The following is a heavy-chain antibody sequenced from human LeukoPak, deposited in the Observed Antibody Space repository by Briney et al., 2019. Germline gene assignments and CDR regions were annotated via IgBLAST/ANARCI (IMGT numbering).Heavy chain of an antibody. CDR1: GGSISSYY. Sequence: SETLSLTCTDSGGSISSYYWCWIRQPPGKGLEWIGYIYYSGSTNYNPSLKSRVTISVDTSKNQFSLKLSSVTAADTAVYYCARDRLRGVYFDYWGQGTLVTVSS. D-gene: IGHD3-10*01. V-gene: IGHV4-59*01. CDR2: IYYSGST. CDR3: ARDRLRGVYFDY. J-gene: IGHJ4*02.